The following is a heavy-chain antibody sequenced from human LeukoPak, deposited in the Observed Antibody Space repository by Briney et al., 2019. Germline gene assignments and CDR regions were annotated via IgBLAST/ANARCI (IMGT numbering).Heavy chain of an antibody. V-gene: IGHV3-11*01. CDR1: GFTFSSYA. J-gene: IGHJ4*02. CDR2: ISSSGSTI. D-gene: IGHD3-10*01. CDR3: ARDYYYGSGPY. Sequence: GGSLRLSCAASGFTFSSYAMSWIRQAPGKGLEWVSYISSSGSTIYYADSVKGRFTISRDNAKNSLYLQMNSLRAEDTAVYYCARDYYYGSGPYWGQGTLVTVSS.